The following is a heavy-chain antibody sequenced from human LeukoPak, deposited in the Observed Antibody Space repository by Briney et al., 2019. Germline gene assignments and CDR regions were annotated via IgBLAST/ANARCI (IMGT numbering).Heavy chain of an antibody. CDR2: ITWDGGIS. J-gene: IGHJ4*02. V-gene: IGHV3-43D*03. D-gene: IGHD6-19*01. CDR3: AKDYGYSNDWYLIDY. CDR1: GFTFDDYA. Sequence: QTGGSLRLSWAASGFTFDDYAMHWVRQAPGKGLEWISLITWDGGISYYVDSLKGRFTISRDNSKNSLYLQMNSLRTEDTAFYYCAKDYGYSNDWYLIDYWGQGTLVTVSS.